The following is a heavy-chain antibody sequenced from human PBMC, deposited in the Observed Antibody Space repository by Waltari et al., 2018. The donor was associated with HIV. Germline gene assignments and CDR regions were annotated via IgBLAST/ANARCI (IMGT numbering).Heavy chain of an antibody. J-gene: IGHJ4*02. Sequence: QVQLQQWGAGLLKPSETLSLTCAVYGGSFRGYYWTWIRQPPGKGLEWIGEINYDGSNNYNPSRKSRVTISVDTSKKQFSLKLTSVTATDTAVYYGARGDVSNFDSSGYYYIFDYWGQGTLVGVSS. CDR2: INYDGSN. CDR3: ARGDVSNFDSSGYYYIFDY. CDR1: GGSFRGYY. D-gene: IGHD3-22*01. V-gene: IGHV4-34*01.